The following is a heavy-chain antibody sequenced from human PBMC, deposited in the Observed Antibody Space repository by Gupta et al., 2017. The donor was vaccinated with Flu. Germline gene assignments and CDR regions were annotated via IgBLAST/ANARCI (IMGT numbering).Heavy chain of an antibody. CDR1: VLRFSSYG. J-gene: IGHJ4*02. Sequence: HVQLVESGGGVVQPGTSLRLSCAACVLRFSSYGMHWVRQAPGKGLEWVAVIAFDGSIQYYSDSVKGRFTITRDINKNTLYLQMSSLSAEDTAVYYGAKGSDPETWLHFDYWGQGTLVTVSS. D-gene: IGHD5-24*01. V-gene: IGHV3-30*18. CDR3: AKGSDPETWLHFDY. CDR2: IAFDGSIQ.